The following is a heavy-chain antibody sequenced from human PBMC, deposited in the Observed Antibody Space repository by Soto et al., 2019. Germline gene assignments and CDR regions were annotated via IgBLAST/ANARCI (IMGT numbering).Heavy chain of an antibody. V-gene: IGHV4-31*03. J-gene: IGHJ5*02. CDR1: GGSISSGGYY. CDR3: ARDLISSTMVRGVRFSGWFDP. Sequence: QVQLQESGPGLVKPSQTLSLTCTVSGGSISSGGYYWSWIRQHPGKCLDGIGYISYSGSTYYNPSPKSRVTISVDTSKNQFSLKLSSVTSSDTAVYYCARDLISSTMVRGVRFSGWFDPWGQGTLVTVAS. CDR2: ISYSGST. D-gene: IGHD3-10*01.